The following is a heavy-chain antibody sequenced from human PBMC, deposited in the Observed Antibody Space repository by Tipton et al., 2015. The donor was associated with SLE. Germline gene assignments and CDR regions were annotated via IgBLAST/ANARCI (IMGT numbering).Heavy chain of an antibody. CDR1: GDSISSSVYY. D-gene: IGHD3/OR15-3a*01. J-gene: IGHJ6*03. V-gene: IGHV4-39*07. CDR2: INHSGGT. Sequence: GLVKPSETLSLTCTVSGDSISSSVYYWSWIRQPPEKGLEWSGEINHSGGTNYNPSLKSRVTISVDTSKNQFSLKLSSVTAADTAVYYCARAPGLDRDYYYYYYMDVWGKGTTVTVSS. CDR3: ARAPGLDRDYYYYYYMDV.